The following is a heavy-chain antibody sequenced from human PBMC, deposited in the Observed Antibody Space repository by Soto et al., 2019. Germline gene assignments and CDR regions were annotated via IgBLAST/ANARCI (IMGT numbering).Heavy chain of an antibody. CDR2: IYSGGST. J-gene: IGHJ6*02. V-gene: IGHV3-53*02. CDR1: GFTVSSNY. Sequence: EVQLVETGGGLIQPGGSLRLSGAASGFTVSSNYMSWVRQAPGKGMEWVSVIYSGGSTYYADSVRGRFTISRDNDKNTLYLQMKIRRAEDTAVYYCSRDPPATRHGLDVWGQGTTVTVSS. CDR3: SRDPPATRHGLDV.